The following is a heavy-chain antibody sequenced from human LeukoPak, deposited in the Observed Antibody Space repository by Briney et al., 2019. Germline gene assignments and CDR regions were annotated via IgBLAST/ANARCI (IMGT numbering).Heavy chain of an antibody. CDR1: GFTFSSYA. CDR2: ISGSGTNT. CDR3: AKVDYYDSSGNYPNWFDP. V-gene: IGHV3-23*01. J-gene: IGHJ5*02. D-gene: IGHD3-22*01. Sequence: PGGSLRLSCAASGFTFSSYAMNWVRQAPGKGLEWVSIISGSGTNTYYADSLKGRFTISRDNYKNTLYLQMNSLGAEDTAVYYCAKVDYYDSSGNYPNWFDPWGQGTLVTVSS.